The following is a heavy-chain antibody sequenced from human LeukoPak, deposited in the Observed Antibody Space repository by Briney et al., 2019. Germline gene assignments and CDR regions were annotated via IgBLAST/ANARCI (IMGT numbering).Heavy chain of an antibody. CDR1: GFTFSSYW. V-gene: IGHV3-48*01. CDR2: ISSSSSTI. D-gene: IGHD3-3*01. Sequence: GGSLRLSCAASGFTFSSYWMHWVRQAPGKGLEWVSYISSSSSTIYYADSVKGRFTISRDNAKNSLYLQMNSLRAEDTAVYYCAREGYDFWGVYMDVWGKGTTVTVSS. J-gene: IGHJ6*03. CDR3: AREGYDFWGVYMDV.